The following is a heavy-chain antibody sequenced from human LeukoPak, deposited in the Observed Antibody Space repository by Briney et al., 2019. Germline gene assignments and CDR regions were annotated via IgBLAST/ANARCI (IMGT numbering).Heavy chain of an antibody. CDR3: ARGGIRLYYDFWSGYSQFDY. V-gene: IGHV4-34*01. Sequence: TSETLSLTCAVYGGSFSGYYWSWIRQPPGKGLEWIGEINHSGSINYNPSLKSRVTISVDTSKNQFSLKLSSVTAADTAVYYCARGGIRLYYDFWSGYSQFDYWGQGTLVTVSS. D-gene: IGHD3-3*01. J-gene: IGHJ4*02. CDR2: INHSGSI. CDR1: GGSFSGYY.